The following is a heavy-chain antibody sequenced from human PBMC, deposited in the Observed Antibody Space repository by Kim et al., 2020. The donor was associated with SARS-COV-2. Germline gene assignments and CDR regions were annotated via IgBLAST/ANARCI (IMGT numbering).Heavy chain of an antibody. CDR2: INHSGST. CDR3: ARGRGAARPGDAFDI. CDR1: GGSFSGYY. Sequence: SETLSLTCAVYGGSFSGYYWSWIRQPPGKGLEWIGEINHSGSTNYNPSLKSRVTISVDTSKNQFSLKLSSVTAADTAVYYCARGRGAARPGDAFDIWGQGTMVTVSS. V-gene: IGHV4-34*01. J-gene: IGHJ3*02. D-gene: IGHD6-6*01.